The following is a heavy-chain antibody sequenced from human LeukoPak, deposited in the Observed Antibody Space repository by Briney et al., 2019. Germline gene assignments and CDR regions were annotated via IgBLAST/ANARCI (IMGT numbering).Heavy chain of an antibody. D-gene: IGHD1-26*01. CDR3: ARVTGGSYYFDY. Sequence: PGGSLRLSCAASGFTFNNYIMNWVRQAPGKGLEWVSSISSSSDYIYYADSVKGRFTISRDNAKNTLYLQMNSLRAEDTAVYYCARVTGGSYYFDYWGQGALVTVSS. J-gene: IGHJ4*02. CDR1: GFTFNNYI. V-gene: IGHV3-21*01. CDR2: ISSSSDYI.